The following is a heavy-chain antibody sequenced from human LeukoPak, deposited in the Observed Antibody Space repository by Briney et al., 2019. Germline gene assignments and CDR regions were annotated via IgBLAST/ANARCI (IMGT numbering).Heavy chain of an antibody. Sequence: ASVKVSCKASGYTFTRYYMHWVRQAPGQGVEWRGWIKPNSGGTNYSQKFQGGVTMTRSTSISTSYLELSRLRSDDAAVYYCASSVWVVVADFTYGMDVWGQGTTVTVSS. D-gene: IGHD2-15*01. CDR2: IKPNSGGT. J-gene: IGHJ6*02. CDR1: GYTFTRYY. CDR3: ASSVWVVVADFTYGMDV. V-gene: IGHV1-2*02.